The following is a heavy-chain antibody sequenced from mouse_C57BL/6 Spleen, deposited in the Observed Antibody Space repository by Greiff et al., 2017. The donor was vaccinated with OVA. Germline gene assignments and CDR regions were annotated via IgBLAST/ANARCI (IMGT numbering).Heavy chain of an antibody. J-gene: IGHJ2*01. V-gene: IGHV5-16*01. CDR1: GFTFSDYY. Sequence: EVQRVESEGGLVQPGSSMKLSCTASGFTFSDYYMAWVRQVPEKGLEWVANINYDGSSTYYLDSLKSRFIISRDNAKNILYLQMSSLKSEDTATYYCARYYYGSFDYWGQGTTLTVSS. D-gene: IGHD1-1*01. CDR2: INYDGSST. CDR3: ARYYYGSFDY.